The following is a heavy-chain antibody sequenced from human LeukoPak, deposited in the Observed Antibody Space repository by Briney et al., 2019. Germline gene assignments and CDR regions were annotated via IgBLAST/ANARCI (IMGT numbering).Heavy chain of an antibody. CDR1: GFTVSSNY. Sequence: GGSLRLSCAASGFTVSSNYMSWVRRAPGKGLEWVSVIYSGGSTYYADSVKGRFTISRDNSKNTLYLQMNSLRAEDTAVYYCARKKYGDYGSYGMDVWGQGTTVTVSS. CDR3: ARKKYGDYGSYGMDV. CDR2: IYSGGST. V-gene: IGHV3-53*01. J-gene: IGHJ6*02. D-gene: IGHD4-17*01.